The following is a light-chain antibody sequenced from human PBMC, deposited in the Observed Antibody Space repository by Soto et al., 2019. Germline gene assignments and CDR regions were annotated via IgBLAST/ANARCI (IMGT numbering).Light chain of an antibody. V-gene: IGKV3-11*01. CDR3: QQRSNWPIT. J-gene: IGKJ5*01. CDR2: DAS. CDR1: QSVSSY. Sequence: EIVLTQSPATLSLSPGERATLSCRASQSVSSYLAWYQQKHGQAPRLLIYDASNRATGIPARFSGSGSGTDLTITISSLEPEDFAVYDCQQRSNWPITFGQGTRLEIK.